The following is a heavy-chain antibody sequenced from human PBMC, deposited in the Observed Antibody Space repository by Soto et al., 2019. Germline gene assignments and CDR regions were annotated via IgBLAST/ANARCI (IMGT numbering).Heavy chain of an antibody. D-gene: IGHD3-3*01. V-gene: IGHV4-59*04. CDR2: VYYNGFT. CDR3: ARQDDFWSGSNWFDP. J-gene: IGHJ5*02. CDR1: GGSIRTYY. Sequence: SETLSLTCTVSGGSIRTYYWGWIRQPPGKGLEWIGNVYYNGFTYYNPSLKSRVTMFVDTSKNHFSLKMTSVTAADTAVYYCARQDDFWSGSNWFDPWGQGTLVTVSS.